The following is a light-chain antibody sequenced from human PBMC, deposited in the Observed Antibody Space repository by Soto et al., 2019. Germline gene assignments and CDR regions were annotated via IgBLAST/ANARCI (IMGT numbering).Light chain of an antibody. CDR2: AAS. Sequence: DIQMTQSPSSLSASVGDRVSITCRASQDIANFLAWYQQKPGKVPTILIYAASTLQSAVPSRFSGSASGTDFTLTISSLQPEDVATYYCQKYNSPPRTFGQGTKVE. CDR1: QDIANF. V-gene: IGKV1-27*01. J-gene: IGKJ1*01. CDR3: QKYNSPPRT.